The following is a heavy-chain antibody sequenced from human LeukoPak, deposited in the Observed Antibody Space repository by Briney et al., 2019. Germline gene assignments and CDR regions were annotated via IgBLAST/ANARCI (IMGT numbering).Heavy chain of an antibody. J-gene: IGHJ4*02. D-gene: IGHD3-10*01. Sequence: VGSLRLSCAASGFTFSSYWMHWVRQAPGKGLVWVSRINSDGSSTSYADSVKGRFTISRDNSKNTLYLQMNSLRAEDTAVYYCARGPTYYYGSGSYYYAYWGQGTLVTVSS. CDR1: GFTFSSYW. CDR3: ARGPTYYYGSGSYYYAY. CDR2: INSDGSST. V-gene: IGHV3-74*01.